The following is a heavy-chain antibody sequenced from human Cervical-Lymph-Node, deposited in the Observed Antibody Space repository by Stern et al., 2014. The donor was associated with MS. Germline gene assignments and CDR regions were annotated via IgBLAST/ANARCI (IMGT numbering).Heavy chain of an antibody. Sequence: VQLLESGAAVKKPWSSVKVPCQTSGDTFTRHAINWVRQAPGQWLEWMGGITPSFGPPNHAQTLRDRVTITADASTNTVYMELGSLRSEDTAVYFCARAGGSTVGYYVDYWGQGTLVTVSS. D-gene: IGHD4-11*01. CDR3: ARAGGSTVGYYVDY. CDR1: GDTFTRHA. V-gene: IGHV1-69*01. CDR2: ITPSFGPP. J-gene: IGHJ4*02.